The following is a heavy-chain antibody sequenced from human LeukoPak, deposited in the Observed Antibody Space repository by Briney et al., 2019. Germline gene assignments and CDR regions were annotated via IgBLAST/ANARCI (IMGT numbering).Heavy chain of an antibody. CDR1: GGTFSSYA. J-gene: IGHJ6*03. CDR3: ARVVTVRQYYYYMDV. CDR2: IIPIFGTA. Sequence: SVKVSCKASGGTFSSYAISWVRQAPGQGLEWMGGIIPIFGTANYAQKFQGRVTITADESTSTAYMELSSLRSEDTAVYYCARVVTVRQYYYYMDVWGKGTTVTVSS. V-gene: IGHV1-69*01. D-gene: IGHD4-11*01.